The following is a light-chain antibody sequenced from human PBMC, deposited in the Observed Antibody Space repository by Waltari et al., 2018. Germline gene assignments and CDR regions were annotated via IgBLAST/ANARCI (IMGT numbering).Light chain of an antibody. Sequence: DIVMTQSPDSLAVSLGERATINCKSSQSVFHNSNNKNYLDWFQQKAGQPPELLVYWAFTRQSGVPDVFSGSGTETVCSLTTSGLQAEDVAVFYCQQYFSGPYTFGQGTRLEIK. CDR1: QSVFHNSNNKNY. V-gene: IGKV4-1*01. J-gene: IGKJ2*01. CDR2: WAF. CDR3: QQYFSGPYT.